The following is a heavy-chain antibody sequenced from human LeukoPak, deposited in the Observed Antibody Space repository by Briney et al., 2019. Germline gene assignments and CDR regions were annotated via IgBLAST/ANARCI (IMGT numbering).Heavy chain of an antibody. V-gene: IGHV4-39*01. CDR1: GGSISSSSYY. CDR3: ARLSIAAERLDP. D-gene: IGHD6-6*01. J-gene: IGHJ5*02. CDR2: IYYSGST. Sequence: SETLSLTCTVSGGSISSSSYYWGWIRQPPGKGLEWIGSIYYSGSTYYNPSLKSRVTISVDTSKNQFSLKLSSVTAADTAVYYCARLSIAAERLDPWGQGTLVTVSS.